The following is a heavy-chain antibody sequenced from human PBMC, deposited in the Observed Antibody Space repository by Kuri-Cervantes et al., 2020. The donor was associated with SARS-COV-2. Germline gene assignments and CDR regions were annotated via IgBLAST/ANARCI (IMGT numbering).Heavy chain of an antibody. V-gene: IGHV3-13*04. CDR1: GFTFSSYD. Sequence: GGSLRLSCAASGFTFSSYDMHWVRQATGKGLEWVSAIGTAGDTYYPGSVKGRSTISRENAKNSLYLQMNSLRAGDTAVYYCARDGQYYYDSSGYYSDWYFDLWGRGTLVTVSS. CDR2: IGTAGDT. CDR3: ARDGQYYYDSSGYYSDWYFDL. J-gene: IGHJ2*01. D-gene: IGHD3-22*01.